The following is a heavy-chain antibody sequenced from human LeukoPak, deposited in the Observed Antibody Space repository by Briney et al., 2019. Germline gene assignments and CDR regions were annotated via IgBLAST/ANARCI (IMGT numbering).Heavy chain of an antibody. D-gene: IGHD3-22*01. V-gene: IGHV2-70*11. CDR3: ARIPGYDSRGYYYFDY. J-gene: IGHJ4*02. CDR2: IDWDDDK. Sequence: SGPTLVKYTQTLTLTCTFSGFSLRTTGMCGSWIRQPPGKALEWLARIDWDDDKYYSTSLRTRLTISKDASKNQVVLTMTNMDPVDTATYYCARIPGYDSRGYYYFDYWGQGNLVTVSS. CDR1: GFSLRTTGMC.